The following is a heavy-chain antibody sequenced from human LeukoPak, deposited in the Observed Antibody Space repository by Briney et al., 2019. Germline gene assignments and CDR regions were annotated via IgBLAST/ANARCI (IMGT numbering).Heavy chain of an antibody. CDR2: IYYSGST. Sequence: SETLSLTCAVSGGSINSGGYSWSWIRQPPGKGLEWIAYIYYSGSTNYNPSLKSRVTISVDTSKNQFSLKLSSVTAADTAVYYCARARGGYSSSSWSRARWFDPWGQGTLVTVSS. CDR1: GGSINSGGYS. J-gene: IGHJ5*02. D-gene: IGHD6-6*01. CDR3: ARARGGYSSSSWSRARWFDP. V-gene: IGHV4-61*08.